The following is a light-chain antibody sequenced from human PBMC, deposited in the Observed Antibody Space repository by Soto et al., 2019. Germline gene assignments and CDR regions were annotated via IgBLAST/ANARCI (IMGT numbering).Light chain of an antibody. J-gene: IGKJ4*01. Sequence: EIVLTQSPATLSLSPGERATLSCRASQTVSSSLAWYQQKPGQAPRLLIYEASNRATGIPARFSGSGSGADFTLTISSLEPEDFALYYCQQHINWPLTFGGGTKGDI. CDR2: EAS. CDR3: QQHINWPLT. V-gene: IGKV3-11*01. CDR1: QTVSSS.